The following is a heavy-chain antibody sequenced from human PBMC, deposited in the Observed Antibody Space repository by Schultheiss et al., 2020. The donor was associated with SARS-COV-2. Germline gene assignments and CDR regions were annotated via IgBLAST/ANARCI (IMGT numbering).Heavy chain of an antibody. CDR2: INHSGST. V-gene: IGHV4-39*07. D-gene: IGHD3-3*01. CDR3: ARGFTE. Sequence: SETLSLTCTVSGGSISSSSYYWGWIRQPPGKGLEWIGEINHSGSTNYNPSLKSRVTMSVDTSKNQFSLKLSSVTAADTAVYYCARGFTEWGQGTLVTVSS. J-gene: IGHJ4*02. CDR1: GGSISSSSYY.